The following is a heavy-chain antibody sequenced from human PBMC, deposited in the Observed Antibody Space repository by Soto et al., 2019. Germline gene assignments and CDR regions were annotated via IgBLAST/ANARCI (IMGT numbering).Heavy chain of an antibody. CDR2: VLWNDDK. J-gene: IGHJ4*02. CDR3: VRPGYCTSWTAFDY. V-gene: IGHV2-5*01. D-gene: IGHD6-13*01. CDR1: GFALTISGVG. Sequence: QITLKESGPTLVKPTQTLTLTCTVSGFALTISGVGVGWIRQPPGKALEWLALVLWNDDKRYSPSLKSRLTITKDTSKNQVVLTMTNMDPVDTATYYCVRPGYCTSWTAFDYWGQGTLVTVSS.